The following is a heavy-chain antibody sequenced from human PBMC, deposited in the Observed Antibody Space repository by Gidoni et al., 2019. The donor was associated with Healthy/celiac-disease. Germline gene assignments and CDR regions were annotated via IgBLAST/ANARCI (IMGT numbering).Heavy chain of an antibody. D-gene: IGHD3-3*01. CDR3: ARALRFLAQVWDY. CDR1: GYSFTSYW. V-gene: IGHV5-51*01. CDR2: IYPGASDT. J-gene: IGHJ4*02. Sequence: EVQLVQYGAEVKKHGESRKISGKGSGYSFTSYWIGWVRQMPGKGLEWMGIIYPGASDTRYSPSFQGQVPISADKSISTAYLQWSSLKASVTAMYYCARALRFLAQVWDYWGQGTLVTVSS.